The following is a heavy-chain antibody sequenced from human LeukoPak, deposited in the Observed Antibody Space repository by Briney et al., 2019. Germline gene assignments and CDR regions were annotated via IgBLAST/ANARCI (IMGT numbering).Heavy chain of an antibody. V-gene: IGHV3-66*01. J-gene: IGHJ4*02. Sequence: GSLRLSCAASGFTVSSNYMSWVRQAPGKGLEWVSVIYSGGSTYYADSVKGRFTISRDNAKRSVYLQMNSLGAEDTAVYYCARDGGTRLKYSYGYGDYWGQGTLVTVSS. CDR2: IYSGGST. CDR1: GFTVSSNY. CDR3: ARDGGTRLKYSYGYGDY. D-gene: IGHD5-18*01.